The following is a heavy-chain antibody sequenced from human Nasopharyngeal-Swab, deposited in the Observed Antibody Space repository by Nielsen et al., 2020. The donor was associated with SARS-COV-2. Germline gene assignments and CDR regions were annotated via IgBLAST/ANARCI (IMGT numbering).Heavy chain of an antibody. CDR2: ISNDGDGSNE. V-gene: IGHV3-30*03. CDR3: ARGNYGLDV. J-gene: IGHJ6*02. CDR1: EITFSRFN. Sequence: SPKISCAASEITFSRFNMYWVRQAPRKGLEWVALISNDGDGSNEYYADSVKGRFTISRDTSKNTLFLQMNSLRAEDTAVYYCARGNYGLDVWGQGTTVTVSS.